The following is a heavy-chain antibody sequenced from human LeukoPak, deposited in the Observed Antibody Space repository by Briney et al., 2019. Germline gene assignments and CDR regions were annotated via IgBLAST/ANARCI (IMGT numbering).Heavy chain of an antibody. Sequence: SETLSLTXTVSGGSISSYYWSWICQPPGKGLEWIGYIYYSGSTYYNPSLKSRVTISVDTSKNQFSLKLSSVTAADTAVYYCARSIHSNYEDYYYYMDVWGKGTTVTVSS. J-gene: IGHJ6*03. CDR1: GGSISSYY. D-gene: IGHD4-11*01. CDR2: IYYSGST. V-gene: IGHV4-59*06. CDR3: ARSIHSNYEDYYYYMDV.